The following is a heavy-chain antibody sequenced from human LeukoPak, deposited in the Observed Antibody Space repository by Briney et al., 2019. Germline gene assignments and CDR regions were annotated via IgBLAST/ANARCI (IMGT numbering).Heavy chain of an antibody. D-gene: IGHD3-16*01. Sequence: GRSLRLSCAASGFTFTSYGLHWVRQAPGKGLEWVAVISDDGSNKYYVDSVKGRFTISRDISENTLYLQMNSLRAEDTAVYYCAKDVSFRGAMQEWGQGTLVTVSS. J-gene: IGHJ4*02. CDR2: ISDDGSNK. CDR1: GFTFTSYG. CDR3: AKDVSFRGAMQE. V-gene: IGHV3-30*18.